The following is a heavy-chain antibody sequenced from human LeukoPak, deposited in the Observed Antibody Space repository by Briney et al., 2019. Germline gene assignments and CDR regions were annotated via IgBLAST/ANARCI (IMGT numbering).Heavy chain of an antibody. J-gene: IGHJ4*02. CDR2: IYYSGST. CDR3: ARRLGKRLLDY. D-gene: IGHD7-27*01. V-gene: IGHV4-59*08. Sequence: SETLSLTCTVSGGSISSYYWNWIRQPPGKGLEWIGYIYYSGSTNYNPSLKSRVTISVDTSKNQFSLNLSSVTAADTAVYYCARRLGKRLLDYWGQGTLVTVSS. CDR1: GGSISSYY.